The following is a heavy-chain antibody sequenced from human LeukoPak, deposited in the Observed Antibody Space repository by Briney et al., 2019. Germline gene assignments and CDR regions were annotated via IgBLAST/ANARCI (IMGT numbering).Heavy chain of an antibody. CDR3: ARHPANPIAASDY. V-gene: IGHV4-34*01. CDR2: INHSGST. Sequence: PSETLSLTCAVYGGSFSGYYWSWIRQPPGKGLEWIGEINHSGSTNYNSSLKSRVTISVDTSKNQFSLKLSSVTAADTAVYYCARHPANPIAASDYWGQGTLVTVSS. D-gene: IGHD6-13*01. CDR1: GGSFSGYY. J-gene: IGHJ4*02.